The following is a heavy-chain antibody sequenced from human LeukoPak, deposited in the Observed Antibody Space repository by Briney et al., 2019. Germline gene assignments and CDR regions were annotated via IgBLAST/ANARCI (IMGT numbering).Heavy chain of an antibody. CDR2: IYYSGST. CDR3: ARAPYLDC. J-gene: IGHJ4*02. Sequence: SETLSLTCTVSGGSVSSSSYYWSWIRQLPGKGLEWIGYIYYSGSTNYNPSLKSRVTISVDTSNDRFSLKLSSVTAADTAVYYCARAPYLDCWGQGTLVTVSS. V-gene: IGHV4-61*01. CDR1: GGSVSSSSYY.